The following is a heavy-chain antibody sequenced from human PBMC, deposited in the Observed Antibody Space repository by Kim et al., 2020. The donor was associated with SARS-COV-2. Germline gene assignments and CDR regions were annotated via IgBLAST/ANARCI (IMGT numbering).Heavy chain of an antibody. J-gene: IGHJ5*02. CDR3: ARHQPFSSSWYLIGWFDP. CDR1: GGSISSSSYY. CDR2: IYYSGST. D-gene: IGHD6-13*01. V-gene: IGHV4-39*01. Sequence: SETLSLTCTVSGGSISSSSYYWGWIRQPPGKGLEWIGSIYYSGSTYYNPSLKSRVTISVDTSKNQFSLKLSSVTAADTAVYYCARHQPFSSSWYLIGWFDPWGQGTLVTVSS.